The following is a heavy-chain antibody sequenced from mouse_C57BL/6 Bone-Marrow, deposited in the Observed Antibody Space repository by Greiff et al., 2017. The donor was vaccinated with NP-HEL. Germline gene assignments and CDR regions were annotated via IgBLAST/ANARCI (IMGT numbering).Heavy chain of an antibody. CDR3: ARTPKGYGYAMEY. V-gene: IGHV1-64*01. CDR1: GYTFTSYW. D-gene: IGHD2-2*01. Sequence: VQLQQSGAELVKPGASVKLSCKASGYTFTSYWMHWVKQRPGQGLEWIGMIHPNSGSTNYNEKFKSKATLTVDKSSSTAYMQLSSLTSEDSAVYYFARTPKGYGYAMEYWGKGPSVTVAS. CDR2: IHPNSGST. J-gene: IGHJ4*01.